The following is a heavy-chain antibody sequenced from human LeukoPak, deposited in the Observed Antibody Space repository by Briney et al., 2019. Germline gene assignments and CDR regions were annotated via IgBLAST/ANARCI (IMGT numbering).Heavy chain of an antibody. V-gene: IGHV3-11*04. J-gene: IGHJ4*02. D-gene: IGHD1-26*01. CDR1: GFTFSDYY. CDR3: ARTPIVGATDFDY. Sequence: GGSLRLSCAASGFTFSDYYMSWIRQAPGKGLEGVSYISSSGSTIYYADSVKGRFTISRDNAKNSLYLQMNSLRAEDTAVYYCARTPIVGATDFDYWGQGTLVTVSS. CDR2: ISSSGSTI.